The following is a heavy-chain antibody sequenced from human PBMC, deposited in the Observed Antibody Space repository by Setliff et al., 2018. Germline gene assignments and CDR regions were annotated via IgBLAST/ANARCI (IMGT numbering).Heavy chain of an antibody. CDR2: IIPNSGGT. Sequence: GASVKVSCKASGDTFSSYDISWVRQAPGQGLEWMGRIIPNSGGTNYAQKFQGWVTMTRDTSISTAYMELSSLRSEDTAVYYCATSVSWIQLVLYPQGHPEPFDYWGQGTLVTVSS. D-gene: IGHD5-18*01. V-gene: IGHV1-2*04. J-gene: IGHJ4*02. CDR1: GDTFSSYD. CDR3: ATSVSWIQLVLYPQGHPEPFDY.